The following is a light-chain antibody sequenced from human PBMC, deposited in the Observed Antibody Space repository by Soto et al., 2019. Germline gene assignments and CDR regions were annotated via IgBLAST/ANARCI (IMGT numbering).Light chain of an antibody. CDR1: QSVSRY. V-gene: IGKV3-15*01. Sequence: DIVMTQSPATLSVSPGERATLSCRASQSVSRYLAWYQQKPGQAPRLLMYDASTRAAGTPVRFSGSGSGTEFTLTISSLQSEDFGVYYWQQTKDWPATFGQGTKVEIK. CDR2: DAS. CDR3: QQTKDWPAT. J-gene: IGKJ1*01.